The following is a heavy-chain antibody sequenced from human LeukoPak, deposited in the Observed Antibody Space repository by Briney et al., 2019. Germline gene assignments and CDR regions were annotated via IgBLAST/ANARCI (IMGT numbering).Heavy chain of an antibody. Sequence: QTGGSLRLSCAASGFTFSSYGMHWVRQAPGKGLEWVAFIRYDGSNKYYADSVKGRFTISRDNSKNTLYLQMNSLRAEDTAVYYCARDWTAWIQLWDLFDYWGQGTLVTVSS. CDR1: GFTFSSYG. CDR3: ARDWTAWIQLWDLFDY. V-gene: IGHV3-30*02. J-gene: IGHJ4*02. CDR2: IRYDGSNK. D-gene: IGHD5-18*01.